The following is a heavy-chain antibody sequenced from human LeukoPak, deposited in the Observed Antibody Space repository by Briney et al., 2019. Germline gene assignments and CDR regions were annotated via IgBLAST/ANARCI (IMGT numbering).Heavy chain of an antibody. CDR1: GFTFSSYW. CDR3: ARGYHAEYYYYYYMDV. J-gene: IGHJ6*03. CDR2: IKQDGSEK. V-gene: IGHV3-7*01. Sequence: PGGSLRLSCAASGFTFSSYWMSWVRQAPGKGLEWVANIKQDGSEKYYVDSVKGRFTISRDNAKNSLYLQMNSLRAEDTAVYYCARGYHAEYYYYYYMDVWGKGTTVTVSS. D-gene: IGHD3-16*02.